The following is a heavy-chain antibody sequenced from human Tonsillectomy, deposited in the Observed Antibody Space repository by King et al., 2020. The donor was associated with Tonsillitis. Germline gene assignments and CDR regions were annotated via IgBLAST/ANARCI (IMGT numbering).Heavy chain of an antibody. D-gene: IGHD2-15*01. CDR1: GYTFTNYY. Sequence: QLVQSGAEVKKPGASVKVSCKASGYTFTNYYMHWVRQAPGQGLEWMGIINPSGAGTSYAQKFQGRVTMTRDTSTSTVYMELSSLRSEDTAVYYCARDLLVVVAATPRHYFYYYRMDVWGQGTTVIVSS. J-gene: IGHJ6*02. CDR2: INPSGAGT. CDR3: ARDLLVVVAATPRHYFYYYRMDV. V-gene: IGHV1-46*01.